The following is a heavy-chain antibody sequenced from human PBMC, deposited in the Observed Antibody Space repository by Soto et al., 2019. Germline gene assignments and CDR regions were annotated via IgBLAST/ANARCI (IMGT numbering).Heavy chain of an antibody. CDR3: ARMTFDDYFDY. Sequence: SETLSLTCTVSGGYISSYYWSWIRQPPGKGLEWIGYTYYSGSTNYNPSLKSRVTISVDTSKNQFSLKLSSVTAADTAVYYCARMTFDDYFDYWGQGTLVTVSS. J-gene: IGHJ4*02. D-gene: IGHD2-21*02. CDR2: TYYSGST. CDR1: GGYISSYY. V-gene: IGHV4-59*01.